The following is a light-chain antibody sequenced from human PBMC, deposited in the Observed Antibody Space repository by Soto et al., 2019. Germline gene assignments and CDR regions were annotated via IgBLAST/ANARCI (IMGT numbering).Light chain of an antibody. CDR3: QQYGSSPPYT. J-gene: IGKJ2*01. CDR2: GSS. V-gene: IGKV3-20*01. Sequence: EVVLTQSPGTLSLSPGERATLSSRASQSVNNNYVAWYQQKPGQAPTLLIFGSSDRATGIPDRFSGSGSGTDFTLTISRLEPEDFAVYYCQQYGSSPPYTFGQGTKLEIK. CDR1: QSVNNNY.